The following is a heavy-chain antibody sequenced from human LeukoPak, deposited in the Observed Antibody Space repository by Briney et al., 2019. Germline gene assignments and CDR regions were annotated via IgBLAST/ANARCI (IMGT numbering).Heavy chain of an antibody. V-gene: IGHV3-73*01. D-gene: IGHD5/OR15-5a*01. J-gene: IGHJ6*02. CDR2: IRSKAYSYAT. CDR3: TRRVGDSYFYGMDV. CDR1: GFTFSAAP. Sequence: GGSLRLSCAASGFTFSAAPIHWVRQASGKGLEWVGRIRSKAYSYATAYAESVKGRCTISRDDSENTAYLQMNSLKPEDTAVYYCTRRVGDSYFYGMDVWGQGTPVTVSS.